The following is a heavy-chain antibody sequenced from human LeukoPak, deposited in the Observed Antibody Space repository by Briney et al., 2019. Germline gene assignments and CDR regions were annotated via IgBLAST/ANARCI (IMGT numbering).Heavy chain of an antibody. CDR2: IRYDGSNK. Sequence: GGSLRLSCAASGFTFSSYWMSWVRQAPGKGLEWVAFIRYDGSNKYYADSVKGRFTISRDNSKNTLYLQMNSLRAEDTAVYYCARVLFGYSYGYYVDYWGQGTLVTVSA. V-gene: IGHV3-30*02. CDR1: GFTFSSYW. D-gene: IGHD5-18*01. J-gene: IGHJ4*02. CDR3: ARVLFGYSYGYYVDY.